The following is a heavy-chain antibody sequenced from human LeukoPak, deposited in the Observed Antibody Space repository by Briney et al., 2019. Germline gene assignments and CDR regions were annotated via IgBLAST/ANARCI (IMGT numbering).Heavy chain of an antibody. CDR2: ISYDGSNK. J-gene: IGHJ4*02. CDR3: AKVGYSSSRRVELPFDY. V-gene: IGHV3-30*18. D-gene: IGHD6-6*01. CDR1: GFTFSSYT. Sequence: GGSLRLSCAASGFTFSSYTMNWVRQAPGKGLEWVAVISYDGSNKYYADSVKGRFTISRDNSKNTLYLQMNSLRAEDTAVYYCAKVGYSSSRRVELPFDYWGQGTLVTVSS.